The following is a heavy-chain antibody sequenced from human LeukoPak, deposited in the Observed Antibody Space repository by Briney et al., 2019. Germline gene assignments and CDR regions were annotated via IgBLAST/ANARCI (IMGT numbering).Heavy chain of an antibody. V-gene: IGHV4-59*08. J-gene: IGHJ4*02. CDR3: ARHSTFFGVVIIKGRVRGPFDY. D-gene: IGHD3-3*01. Sequence: SETLSLTCTVSGGSISGYYWTWIRQPPGKGLEWIGYIYSSGSTKYNPSLKSRVTISVDTSKNQFSLKLSSVTAADTAVYYCARHSTFFGVVIIKGRVRGPFDYWGQGTLVTVSS. CDR2: IYSSGST. CDR1: GGSISGYY.